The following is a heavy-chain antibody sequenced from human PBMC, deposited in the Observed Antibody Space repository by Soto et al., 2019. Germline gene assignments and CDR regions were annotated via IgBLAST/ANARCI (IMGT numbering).Heavy chain of an antibody. CDR1: GGSISSSNW. J-gene: IGHJ6*02. V-gene: IGHV4-4*02. CDR2: IYHSGST. Sequence: SETLSLTCAVSGGSISSSNWWSWVRQPPGKGLEWIGEIYHSGSTNYNPSLKSRVTMSVDKSKNQFSLKLSSVTAADTAVYYCAGPMGDYYYDSSGYYRDDYYGMDVWGQGTLVTVSS. D-gene: IGHD3-22*01. CDR3: AGPMGDYYYDSSGYYRDDYYGMDV.